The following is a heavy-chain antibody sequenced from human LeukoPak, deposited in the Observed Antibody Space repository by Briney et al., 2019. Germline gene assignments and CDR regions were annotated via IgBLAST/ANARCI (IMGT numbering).Heavy chain of an antibody. J-gene: IGHJ4*02. CDR2: ISYDGSNK. CDR1: GFTFSSYG. D-gene: IGHD1-26*01. Sequence: PGGSLRLSCAASGFTFSSYGMHWVRKAPGKELEWVAVISYDGSNKYYADSVKGRFTISRDNSKNTLYLQMNSLRAEDTAVYYCARGGITLVGAQIDYWGQGTLVTVSS. V-gene: IGHV3-30*03. CDR3: ARGGITLVGAQIDY.